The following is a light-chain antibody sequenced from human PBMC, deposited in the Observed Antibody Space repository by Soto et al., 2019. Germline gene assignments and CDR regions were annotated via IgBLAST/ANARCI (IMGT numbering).Light chain of an antibody. CDR1: QNISSSF. Sequence: EVVLTQSPATLPLSPGERAALSCRTSQNISSSFFAWYQQKCGQAPRLLIYATSNRATGVPDRFSGSGSGTHFSLTISRLEPEDFAVYFCQQYASSPLTFGGGTNIEVK. CDR3: QQYASSPLT. J-gene: IGKJ4*01. V-gene: IGKV3-20*01. CDR2: ATS.